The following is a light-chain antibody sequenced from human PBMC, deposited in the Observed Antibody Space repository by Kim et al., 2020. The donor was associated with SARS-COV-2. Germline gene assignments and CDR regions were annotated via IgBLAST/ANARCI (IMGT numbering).Light chain of an antibody. Sequence: QSALTQPPSASGSPGQSVAISCTGTSSDVGGYNYVSWYQQHPGKVPKLLIYEVTKRPSGVPDRFSGSKSANTASLTISGLQAEDEADYYCSSYAGGNKVFGGGTQLTVL. CDR3: SSYAGGNKV. J-gene: IGLJ3*02. V-gene: IGLV2-8*01. CDR2: EVT. CDR1: SSDVGGYNY.